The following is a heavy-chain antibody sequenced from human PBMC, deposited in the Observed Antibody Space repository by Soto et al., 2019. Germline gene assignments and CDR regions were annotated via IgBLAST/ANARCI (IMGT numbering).Heavy chain of an antibody. J-gene: IGHJ4*02. CDR3: TRTFDY. CDR2: IRRKAKSYAT. Sequence: GGSLRRSCAAPGFTFSGSAMHWVRQASGKGLEWVGQIRRKAKSYATEYVASVKGRFTTSRDDSKNMAYLQMNSLKTEDTAVYYCTRTFDYWGQGTLVTVSS. V-gene: IGHV3-73*01. CDR1: GFTFSGSA.